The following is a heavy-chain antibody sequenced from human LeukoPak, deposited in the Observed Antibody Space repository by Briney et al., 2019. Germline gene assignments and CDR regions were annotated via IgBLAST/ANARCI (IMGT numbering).Heavy chain of an antibody. CDR3: ARESDGAAAGMAAFDI. D-gene: IGHD6-13*01. V-gene: IGHV1-8*03. Sequence: GASVKVSCKASGYTFTSYVINWVRQDTGQGLEWMGWMKPNSGNTGYAQKFQGRVTITRNTSISTAYIELSSLRSEDTAVYYCARESDGAAAGMAAFDIWGQGTMVTVSS. CDR1: GYTFTSYV. CDR2: MKPNSGNT. J-gene: IGHJ3*02.